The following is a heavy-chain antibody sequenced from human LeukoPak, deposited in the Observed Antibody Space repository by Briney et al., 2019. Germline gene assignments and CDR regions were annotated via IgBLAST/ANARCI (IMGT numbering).Heavy chain of an antibody. CDR3: ARASEGYNPPDYYYYGMDV. J-gene: IGHJ6*02. Sequence: SETLSLTCTVSGGSISSYYWSWIRQPPGKGLEWIGYIYYSGSTKYNPSLKSRVTISVDTSKKQFSLKLSSVTAADTAVYYCARASEGYNPPDYYYYGMDVWGQGTTVTVSS. CDR1: GGSISSYY. CDR2: IYYSGST. V-gene: IGHV4-59*01. D-gene: IGHD5-24*01.